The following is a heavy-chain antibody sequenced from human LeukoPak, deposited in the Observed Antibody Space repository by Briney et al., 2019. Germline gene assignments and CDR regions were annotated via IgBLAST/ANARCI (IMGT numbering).Heavy chain of an antibody. J-gene: IGHJ6*03. CDR2: ITDSGGDT. V-gene: IGHV3-23*01. CDR1: GFTFSSYA. Sequence: GGSLRLSCAASGFTFSSYAMSWVCQAPGKGLEWVSAITDSGGDTYSADSVKGRFTISRDNSKNTLYLQMNILRAEDTAVYYCAKAGRMVRGYYYYYMDVWGKGTTVTVSS. D-gene: IGHD6-13*01. CDR3: AKAGRMVRGYYYYYMDV.